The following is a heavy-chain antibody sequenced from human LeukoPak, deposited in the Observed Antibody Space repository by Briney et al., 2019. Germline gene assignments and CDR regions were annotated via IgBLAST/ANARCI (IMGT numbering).Heavy chain of an antibody. CDR3: GTYCGGDCYDYYYGMDV. D-gene: IGHD2-21*02. Sequence: GGSLRLSCAASGFTFSSYAMSWVRQAPGKGLEWVSAISGSGGSTYYADSVRGRFTISRDNSKNTLYLQMNSLRAEDTAVYYCGTYCGGDCYDYYYGMDVWGQGTTVTVSS. J-gene: IGHJ6*02. CDR2: ISGSGGST. V-gene: IGHV3-23*01. CDR1: GFTFSSYA.